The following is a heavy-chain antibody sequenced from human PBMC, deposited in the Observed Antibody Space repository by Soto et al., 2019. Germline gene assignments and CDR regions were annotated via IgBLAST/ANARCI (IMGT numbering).Heavy chain of an antibody. Sequence: GGSLRLSCAASGFTFSSYAMHWVRQAPGKGLEWVAVISYDGSNKYYADSVKGRFTISRDNSKNTLYLQMNSLRAEDTAVYYCARGTNVWQQLVPPWSYYYGMDVWGQGTTVTVSS. V-gene: IGHV3-30-3*01. J-gene: IGHJ6*02. CDR2: ISYDGSNK. CDR1: GFTFSSYA. CDR3: ARGTNVWQQLVPPWSYYYGMDV. D-gene: IGHD6-13*01.